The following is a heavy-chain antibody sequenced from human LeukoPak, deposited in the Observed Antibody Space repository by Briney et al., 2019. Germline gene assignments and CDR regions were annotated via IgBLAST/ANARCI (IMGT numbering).Heavy chain of an antibody. CDR1: GFTFSSYA. CDR3: AKDYSSGWYFFDY. Sequence: GGSLRLSCAASGFTFSSYAMSWVRQAPGKGLEWVSAISGSGGSTYYADSVKGRFTISRHNSKNTLYLQMNSLRAEDTAVYYCAKDYSSGWYFFDYWGQGTLVTVSS. J-gene: IGHJ4*02. V-gene: IGHV3-23*01. CDR2: ISGSGGST. D-gene: IGHD6-19*01.